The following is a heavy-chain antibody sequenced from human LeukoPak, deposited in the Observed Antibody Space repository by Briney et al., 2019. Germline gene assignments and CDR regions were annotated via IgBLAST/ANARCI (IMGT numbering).Heavy chain of an antibody. CDR3: ASGTYEGVGS. D-gene: IGHD3-16*01. Sequence: LAGGSLRLSCAASGFMFSRYAMYWVRQAPGKGLEWLAAMSYDGSNKYYTDSVRGRFTISRDNAKNSLYLQMNSLRGEDTAVYYCASGTYEGVGSWGQGTLVTVSS. CDR1: GFMFSRYA. CDR2: MSYDGSNK. V-gene: IGHV3-30-3*01. J-gene: IGHJ5*02.